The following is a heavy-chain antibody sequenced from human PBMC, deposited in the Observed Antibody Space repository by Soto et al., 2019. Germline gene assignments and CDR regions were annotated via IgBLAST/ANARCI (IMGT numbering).Heavy chain of an antibody. CDR1: GGTFSSYT. J-gene: IGHJ6*03. Sequence: RASVNVSCKASGGTFSSYTISWVRRAPGQGLEWMGRIIPILGIANYAQKFQGRVTITADKSTSTAYMELSSLRSEDTAVYYCAIRSTSCLCDPTYMDVWGKGTTVTV. CDR2: IIPILGIA. D-gene: IGHD2-2*01. CDR3: AIRSTSCLCDPTYMDV. V-gene: IGHV1-69*02.